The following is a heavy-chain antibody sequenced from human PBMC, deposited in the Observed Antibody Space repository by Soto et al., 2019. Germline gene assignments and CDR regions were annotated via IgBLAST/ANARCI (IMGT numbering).Heavy chain of an antibody. CDR2: IIPIFGTA. D-gene: IGHD3-3*02. V-gene: IGHV1-69*13. J-gene: IGHJ6*02. Sequence: SVKVSCKASGGTFSSYAISWVRQAPGQGLEWMGGIIPIFGTANYAQKFQGRVTITADESTSTAYMGLSSLRSEDTAVYYCARSGGGGHFWSGYSGYYYYGMDVWGQGTTVTVSS. CDR1: GGTFSSYA. CDR3: ARSGGGGHFWSGYSGYYYYGMDV.